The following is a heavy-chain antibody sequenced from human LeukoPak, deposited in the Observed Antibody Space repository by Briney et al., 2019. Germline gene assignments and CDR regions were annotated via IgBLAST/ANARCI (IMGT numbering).Heavy chain of an antibody. CDR2: ISTNGGAT. CDR3: VREPFGWYDY. J-gene: IGHJ4*02. V-gene: IGHV3-64*01. CDR1: GFTFSSYP. D-gene: IGHD6-19*01. Sequence: PGGSLRLSCAASGFTFSSYPMHWVRQAPGKGLEYVSAISTNGGATYYGNSVGGRFTISRDNSKSTLYLQMGSLRSEDTAVYYCVREPFGWYDYWGQGTLVTVSS.